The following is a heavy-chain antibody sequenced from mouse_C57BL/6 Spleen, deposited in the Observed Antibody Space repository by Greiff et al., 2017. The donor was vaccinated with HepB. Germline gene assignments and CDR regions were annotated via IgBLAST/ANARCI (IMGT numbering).Heavy chain of an antibody. CDR1: GFNIKNTY. CDR3: ARDYDGSSYPYYFDY. CDR2: IDPANGNT. Sequence: VQLQQSVAELVRPGASVKLSCTASGFNIKNTYMHWVKQRPEQGLEWIGRIDPANGNTKYAPKFQGKATITADTSSNTAYLQLSSLTSEDTAIYYCARDYDGSSYPYYFDYWGQGTTLTVSS. D-gene: IGHD1-1*01. J-gene: IGHJ2*01. V-gene: IGHV14-3*01.